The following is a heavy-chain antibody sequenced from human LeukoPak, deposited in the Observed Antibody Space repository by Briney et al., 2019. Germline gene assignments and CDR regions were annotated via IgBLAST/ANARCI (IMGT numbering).Heavy chain of an antibody. CDR3: ARGYYYDSSGGYYFDY. CDR1: GFTVSSNY. CDR2: IYSGGST. V-gene: IGHV3-53*05. J-gene: IGHJ4*02. Sequence: PGGSLRLSCAASGFTVSSNYMSWVRQAPGKGLEWVSVIYSGGSTHYADSVKGRFTISRDNSKNTLYLQMNSLRAEDTAVYYCARGYYYDSSGGYYFDYWGQGTLVTVSS. D-gene: IGHD3-22*01.